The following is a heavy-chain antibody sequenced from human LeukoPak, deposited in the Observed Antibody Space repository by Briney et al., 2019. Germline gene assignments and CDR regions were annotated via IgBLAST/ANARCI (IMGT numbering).Heavy chain of an antibody. CDR2: ISYDGSNK. CDR3: ARDLGQYYDTSDNWFDP. J-gene: IGHJ5*02. D-gene: IGHD3-22*01. CDR1: GFTFSSYG. Sequence: PGRSLRLSCAASGFTFSSYGMRWVRQAPGKGLEWVAVISYDGSNKYYADSVKGRFTISRDNSKNTLYLQMNSLRAEDTAVYYCARDLGQYYDTSDNWFDPWGQGTLVTVSS. V-gene: IGHV3-30*03.